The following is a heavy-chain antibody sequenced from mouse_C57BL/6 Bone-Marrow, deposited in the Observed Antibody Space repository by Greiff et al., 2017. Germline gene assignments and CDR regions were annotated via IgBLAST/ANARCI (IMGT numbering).Heavy chain of an antibody. CDR2: IDPETGGT. Sequence: VKLQESGAELVRPGASVTLSCKASGYTFTDYEMHWVKQTPVHGLEWIGAIDPETGGTAYNQKFKGKAILTADKSSSTAYMELRSLTSEDSAIXVCAEEADSNLGYWGQGTTLTVSS. CDR3: AEEADSNLGY. V-gene: IGHV1-15*01. J-gene: IGHJ2*01. D-gene: IGHD2-5*01. CDR1: GYTFTDYE.